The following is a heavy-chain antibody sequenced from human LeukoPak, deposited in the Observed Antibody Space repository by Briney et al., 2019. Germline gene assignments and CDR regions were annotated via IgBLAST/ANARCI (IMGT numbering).Heavy chain of an antibody. CDR2: INHSGGT. V-gene: IGHV4-34*01. Sequence: SETLSLTCAVYGGSFSGYYWSWIRQPPGKGLEWIGEINHSGGTNYNPSLKSRVTISVDTSKNQFSLKLSSVTAADTAVYYCARGRKYYYDSSGYNDYWGQGTLVTVSS. J-gene: IGHJ4*02. CDR1: GGSFSGYY. D-gene: IGHD3-22*01. CDR3: ARGRKYYYDSSGYNDY.